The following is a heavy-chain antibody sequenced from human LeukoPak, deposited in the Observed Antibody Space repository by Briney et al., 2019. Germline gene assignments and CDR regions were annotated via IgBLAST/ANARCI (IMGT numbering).Heavy chain of an antibody. J-gene: IGHJ6*03. Sequence: GGSLRLSCAASGFTFSNFGMHWVRQAPGKGLEWVALISYDGSDKYYADSVKGRFTISRDNSKNTLFLQMNSLRADDTAVYYCARPFLAGGYYMDVWGKGTTVSVSS. D-gene: IGHD2/OR15-2a*01. CDR1: GFTFSNFG. CDR2: ISYDGSDK. CDR3: ARPFLAGGYYMDV. V-gene: IGHV3-30*19.